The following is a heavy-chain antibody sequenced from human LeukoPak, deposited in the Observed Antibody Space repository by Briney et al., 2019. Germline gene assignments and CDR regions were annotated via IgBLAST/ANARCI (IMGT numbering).Heavy chain of an antibody. V-gene: IGHV3-30*18. CDR2: ISYDGSNK. CDR3: AKGVTTTVTTYFDY. CDR1: GFTFSSYG. J-gene: IGHJ4*02. D-gene: IGHD4-17*01. Sequence: PGRSLRLSCAASGFTFSSYGMHWVRQAPGKGLEWVAVISYDGSNKYYADSVKGRFTISRDNSKNTLYLQMNSLRAEDTAVYSCAKGVTTTVTTYFDYWGQGTLVTVSS.